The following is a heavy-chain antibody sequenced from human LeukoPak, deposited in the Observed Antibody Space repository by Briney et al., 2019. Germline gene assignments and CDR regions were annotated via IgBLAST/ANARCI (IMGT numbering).Heavy chain of an antibody. V-gene: IGHV3-30*18. Sequence: GGSLRLSCAASGFTFSSYGMHWVRQAPGKGLEWVAVISYDGSNKYYADSVKGRVTISRDNSKNTLYLQMNSLRAEDTAVYYCAKDRQWLVPPLDAFDIWGQGTMVTVSS. CDR2: ISYDGSNK. D-gene: IGHD6-19*01. J-gene: IGHJ3*02. CDR1: GFTFSSYG. CDR3: AKDRQWLVPPLDAFDI.